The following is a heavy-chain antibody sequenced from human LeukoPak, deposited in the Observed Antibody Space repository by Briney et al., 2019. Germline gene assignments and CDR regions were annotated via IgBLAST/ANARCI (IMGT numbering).Heavy chain of an antibody. CDR3: ARLGYCSGGSCYDNWFDP. Sequence: ASVTVSCKASGYTFTSYYMHWVRQAPGQGLEWVGIINPSGGSTSYAQKFQGRVTMTRDTSTSTVYMELSSLRSEDTAVYYCARLGYCSGGSCYDNWFDPWGQGTLVTVSS. CDR1: GYTFTSYY. CDR2: INPSGGST. D-gene: IGHD2-15*01. J-gene: IGHJ5*02. V-gene: IGHV1-46*01.